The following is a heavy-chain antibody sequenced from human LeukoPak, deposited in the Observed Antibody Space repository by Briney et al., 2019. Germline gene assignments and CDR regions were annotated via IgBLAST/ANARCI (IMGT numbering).Heavy chain of an antibody. J-gene: IGHJ3*02. V-gene: IGHV4-34*01. CDR2: IKHSGST. D-gene: IGHD4-23*01. Sequence: SETLPLTCAVYGGPFSGYYWSWIRQPPGKGLEWIGEIKHSGSTHYNPSLKSRVTISVDTSKNQYSLKLSSVTAADTAVYYCARLGGCNLNAFDIWGQGTMVTVSS. CDR1: GGPFSGYY. CDR3: ARLGGCNLNAFDI.